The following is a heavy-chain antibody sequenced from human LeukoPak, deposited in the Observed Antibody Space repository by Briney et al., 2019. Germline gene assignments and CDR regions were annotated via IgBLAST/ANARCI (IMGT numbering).Heavy chain of an antibody. CDR3: AREQYYYDSSGYSRFDY. CDR2: IYYSGST. J-gene: IGHJ4*02. D-gene: IGHD3-22*01. V-gene: IGHV4-59*01. Sequence: SETLSLTCTVSGGSISSYYWSWIRQPPGKGLEWIGYIYYSGSTNYNPSLKSRVTISVDTSKNQFSLKLSSVTAADTAVYYCAREQYYYDSSGYSRFDYWGQGTLVTVSS. CDR1: GGSISSYY.